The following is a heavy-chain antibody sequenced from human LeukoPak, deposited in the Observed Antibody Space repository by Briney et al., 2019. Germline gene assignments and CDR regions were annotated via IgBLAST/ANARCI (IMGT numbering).Heavy chain of an antibody. J-gene: IGHJ4*02. CDR2: INSDESIT. CDR3: ARGLVPGFLDY. CDR1: GFTFSDYY. Sequence: GGSLRLSCAASGFTFSDYYMYWVRQAPGKGLVWVSRINSDESITTYADSVKGRFTISRDNAKNTLYLQTNSLRAEDTAVYYCARGLVPGFLDYWGQGTPVTVSS. D-gene: IGHD4-11*01. V-gene: IGHV3-74*01.